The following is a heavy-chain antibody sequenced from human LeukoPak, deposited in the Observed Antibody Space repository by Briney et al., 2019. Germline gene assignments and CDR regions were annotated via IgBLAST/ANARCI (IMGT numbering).Heavy chain of an antibody. Sequence: SQTLSLTCAISGDSVFSNSAVWNWIRQSPSRGLEWLGRTYYRSKWYNDYAVSVKSRITINPDTSKNQFSLQLNSVTPEDTAVYYCARVLGTYGGFDYWGQGTLVTVSS. V-gene: IGHV6-1*01. J-gene: IGHJ4*02. CDR1: GDSVFSNSAV. D-gene: IGHD3-16*01. CDR3: ARVLGTYGGFDY. CDR2: TYYRSKWYN.